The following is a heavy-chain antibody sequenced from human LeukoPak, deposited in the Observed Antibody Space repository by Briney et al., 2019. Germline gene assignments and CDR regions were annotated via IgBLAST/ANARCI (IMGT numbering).Heavy chain of an antibody. J-gene: IGHJ4*02. CDR3: ARDGDLRRWLQLRPPYYFDY. CDR1: GFTFSSHS. CDR2: ISSSSSYI. Sequence: GGSLRLSCAASGFTFSSHSMNWVRQAPGKGLEWVSSISSSSSYIYYADSAKGRFTISRDNAKNSLYLQMNSLRAEDTAVYYCARDGDLRRWLQLRPPYYFDYWGQGTLVTVSS. V-gene: IGHV3-21*01. D-gene: IGHD5-24*01.